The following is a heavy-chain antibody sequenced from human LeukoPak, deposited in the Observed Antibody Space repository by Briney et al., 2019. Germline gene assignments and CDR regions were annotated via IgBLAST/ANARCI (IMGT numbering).Heavy chain of an antibody. Sequence: GGSLRLSCAVSGFTFRSYWMHWVRQAPGKGLVWVSSIKSDGGSTTYADSVKGRFTISRDNADNTLYLQMNSLRVEDTAVYYCARISTMVRHYWGQGTLVTVSS. V-gene: IGHV3-74*03. CDR1: GFTFRSYW. D-gene: IGHD3-10*01. CDR3: ARISTMVRHY. J-gene: IGHJ4*02. CDR2: IKSDGGST.